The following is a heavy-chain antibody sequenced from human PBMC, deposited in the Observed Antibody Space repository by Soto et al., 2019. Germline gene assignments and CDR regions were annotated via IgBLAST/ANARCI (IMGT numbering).Heavy chain of an antibody. J-gene: IGHJ5*02. Sequence: ASVKVSCKASGYTFTSYGISWVRQAPGQGLEWMGWISSYNGNTNYAQKVQGRVTLTTDTPTSTTYMELRSLRSDDTAVYYCARGHRYCSTTTCFSGVTWFDPWGQGTLVTVSS. CDR1: GYTFTSYG. V-gene: IGHV1-18*04. CDR3: ARGHRYCSTTTCFSGVTWFDP. D-gene: IGHD2-2*01. CDR2: ISSYNGNT.